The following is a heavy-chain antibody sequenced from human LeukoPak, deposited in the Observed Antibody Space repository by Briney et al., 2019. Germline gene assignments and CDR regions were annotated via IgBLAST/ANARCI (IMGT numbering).Heavy chain of an antibody. CDR1: GGSFSGYY. CDR2: IIHSGST. J-gene: IGHJ1*01. V-gene: IGHV4-34*12. CDR3: ARRSGYCSTTTCYRGAPFQH. Sequence: SETLSLTCAVYGGSFSGYYWSWIRQPPGKGLECIGEIIHSGSTNYNPSLKSRVTISVDTSKNQFSLKLRSVTAADTAVYYCARRSGYCSTTTCYRGAPFQHWGQGTLVTVSS. D-gene: IGHD2-2*03.